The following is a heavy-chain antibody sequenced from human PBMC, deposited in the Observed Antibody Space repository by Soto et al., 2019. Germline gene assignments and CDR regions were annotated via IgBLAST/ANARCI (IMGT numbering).Heavy chain of an antibody. Sequence: PGESLKISCKGSGYSFTSYWISWVRQMPGKGLEWMGRIDPSDSYTNYSPSFQGHVTTSADKSISTAYLQWSSLKASDTAMYYCATFPGITGTTSEYYYGMDVWGQGATVTVSS. CDR2: IDPSDSYT. CDR3: ATFPGITGTTSEYYYGMDV. D-gene: IGHD1-7*01. CDR1: GYSFTSYW. J-gene: IGHJ6*02. V-gene: IGHV5-10-1*01.